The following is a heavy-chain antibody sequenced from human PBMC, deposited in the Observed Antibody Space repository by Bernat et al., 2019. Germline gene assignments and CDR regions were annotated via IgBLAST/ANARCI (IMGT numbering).Heavy chain of an antibody. CDR2: ISSSSSTI. V-gene: IGHV3-48*01. CDR1: GFTFSSYS. J-gene: IGHJ4*02. D-gene: IGHD3-22*01. Sequence: EVQLVESGGGLVQPGGSLRLSCAASGFTFSSYSMNWVRQAPGKGLEWVSYISSSSSTIFYADFVKGRFTISRDNAKNSLYLQMISLRAEDTAVYYCARDRSSDYDPHFDYWGQGTLVTVSS. CDR3: ARDRSSDYDPHFDY.